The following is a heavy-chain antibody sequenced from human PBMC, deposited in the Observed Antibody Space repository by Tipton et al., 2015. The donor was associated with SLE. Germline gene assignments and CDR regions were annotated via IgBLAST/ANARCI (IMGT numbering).Heavy chain of an antibody. CDR2: ISYDGHDE. Sequence: RSLRLSCAASGFTFGSYGMHWVRQAPGKGLEWLASISYDGHDEYYADPVEGRFTISRVKSQNTLYLQMNSLRVEDTALYYCVREFSSYFFDSWGRGTLVTVSS. D-gene: IGHD1-26*01. J-gene: IGHJ4*02. CDR3: VREFSSYFFDS. V-gene: IGHV3-30*03. CDR1: GFTFGSYG.